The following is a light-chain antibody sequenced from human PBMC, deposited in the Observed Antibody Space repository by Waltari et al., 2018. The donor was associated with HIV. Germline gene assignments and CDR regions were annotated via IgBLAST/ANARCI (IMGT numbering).Light chain of an antibody. CDR2: EDD. V-gene: IGLV6-57*03. Sequence: NFMLTQPHSVSESPGKTVTISCTRSRGSIDTNSVQWYQQRPGGDPITVIYEDDQTPSWSPDRFSASVDCSSNSASLTSSGLKAEDEADYCCQSYDSSDVVFGGGTQLTVL. CDR1: RGSIDTNS. J-gene: IGLJ7*01. CDR3: QSYDSSDVV.